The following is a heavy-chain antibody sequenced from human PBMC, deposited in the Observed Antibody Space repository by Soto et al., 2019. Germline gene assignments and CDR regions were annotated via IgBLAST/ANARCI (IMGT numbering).Heavy chain of an antibody. CDR3: AKSGSSGWYGWFDP. CDR2: IYWNDDK. Sequence: SGPTLVNPTQTLTLTCIFSGFSLRTSGVGVGWIRQSPGKALEWLGFIYWNDDKRYSPSLKSRLTITKDTSKNQVVLTMTNMEPVDTATYYCAKSGSSGWYGWFDPWGQGTLVTVSS. J-gene: IGHJ5*02. D-gene: IGHD6-19*01. V-gene: IGHV2-5*01. CDR1: GFSLRTSGVG.